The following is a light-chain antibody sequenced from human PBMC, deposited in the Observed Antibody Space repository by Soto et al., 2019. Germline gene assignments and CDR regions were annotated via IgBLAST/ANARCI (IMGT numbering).Light chain of an antibody. CDR2: GAS. V-gene: IGKV3-15*01. CDR3: QQYNNWPPIT. CDR1: QSVSSN. J-gene: IGKJ5*01. Sequence: EIVITQSPSTLSVSPGERATLTCRASQSVSSNLAWYQQKPGQAPRLLIYGASTRATGIPARFSGSGSGTEFTLTISSLQSEDFAVYYCQQYNNWPPITFGQGTRLEIK.